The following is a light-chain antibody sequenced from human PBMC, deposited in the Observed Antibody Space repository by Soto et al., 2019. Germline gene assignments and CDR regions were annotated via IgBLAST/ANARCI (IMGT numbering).Light chain of an antibody. CDR1: SSDIGGYNY. CDR3: SSYTTSSTVA. CDR2: EVS. Sequence: QSALTQSASVSGSPGQSITISCTGTSSDIGGYNYVSWYQQHPDKAPKLMIFEVSNRPSGVSNRFSGSKSGNTASLTISGLLPEDEADHYCSSYTTSSTVAFGGGTNVTVL. V-gene: IGLV2-14*01. J-gene: IGLJ2*01.